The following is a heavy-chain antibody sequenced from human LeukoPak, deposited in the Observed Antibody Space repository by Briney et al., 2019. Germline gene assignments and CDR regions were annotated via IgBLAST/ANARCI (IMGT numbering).Heavy chain of an antibody. V-gene: IGHV4-59*12. CDR1: GGSISSYY. D-gene: IGHD6-6*01. J-gene: IGHJ6*02. CDR3: ATPRGGSSSYYYYYGMDV. Sequence: KTSETLSLTCTVSGGSISSYYWSWIRQPPGKGLEWIGYIYYSGSTNYNPSLKSRVTISVDTSKNQFSLKLSSVTAADTAVYYCATPRGGSSSYYYYYGMDVWGQGTTVTVSS. CDR2: IYYSGST.